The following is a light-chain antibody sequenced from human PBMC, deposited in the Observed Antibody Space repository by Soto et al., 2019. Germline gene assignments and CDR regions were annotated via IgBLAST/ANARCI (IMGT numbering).Light chain of an antibody. CDR3: QQYGSSPLT. CDR1: QSVSSY. J-gene: IGKJ4*01. Sequence: EILLTQSPATLSLSPGERATLSCRASQSVSSYLAWYKQKPGQAPRLLIYDASNRATGIPARFSGSGSGTEFTLTISRLEPADFAVYYCQQYGSSPLTFGGGTKVYIK. CDR2: DAS. V-gene: IGKV3-20*01.